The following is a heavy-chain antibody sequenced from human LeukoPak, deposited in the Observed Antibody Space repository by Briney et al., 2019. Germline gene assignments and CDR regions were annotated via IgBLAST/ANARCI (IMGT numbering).Heavy chain of an antibody. D-gene: IGHD1-26*01. J-gene: IGHJ4*02. CDR3: ARLRREVGATRYYFDY. CDR1: GYSISSGYY. V-gene: IGHV4-38-2*01. CDR2: IYHSGST. Sequence: PSETLSPTCAVSGYSISSGYYWGWIRQPPGKGLEWIGSIYHSGSTYYNPSLMSRVTISVDTSKNQFSLKLSSVTAADTAVYYCARLRREVGATRYYFDYWGQGTLVTVSS.